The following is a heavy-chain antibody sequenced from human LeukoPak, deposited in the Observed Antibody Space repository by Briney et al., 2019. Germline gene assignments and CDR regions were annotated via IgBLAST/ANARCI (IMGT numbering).Heavy chain of an antibody. D-gene: IGHD5-18*01. CDR2: ISDSGSNT. CDR3: AKERSLNGGYTDGYFDH. V-gene: IGHV3-23*01. CDR1: GFTFSSYA. Sequence: GGSLRLSCAASGFTFSSYAMSWVRQTPGKGLEWVSVISDSGSNTYYADSVKGRFTISRDNSKNTLYLQLNSLRDEDTALYHCAKERSLNGGYTDGYFDHWGQGTLVTVSS. J-gene: IGHJ4*02.